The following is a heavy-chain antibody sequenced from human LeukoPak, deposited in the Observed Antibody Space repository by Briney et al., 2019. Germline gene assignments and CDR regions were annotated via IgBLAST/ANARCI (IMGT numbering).Heavy chain of an antibody. D-gene: IGHD6-13*01. J-gene: IGHJ3*02. CDR2: ISSSSSYI. Sequence: PGESLRLSCAASGFTFSSYSMNWVRQAPGKGLEWVSSISSSSSYIYYADSVKGRFTISRDNAKNSLYLQMNSLRAEDTAVYYCAREGSSSWYPDAFDIWGQGTMVAVSS. CDR1: GFTFSSYS. CDR3: AREGSSSWYPDAFDI. V-gene: IGHV3-21*01.